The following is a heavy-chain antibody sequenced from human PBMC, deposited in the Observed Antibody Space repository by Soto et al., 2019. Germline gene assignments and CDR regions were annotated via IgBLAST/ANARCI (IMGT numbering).Heavy chain of an antibody. CDR1: GYSFTSYW. CDR2: IYPGDSDT. Sequence: GESLKISCKGSGYSFTSYWIGWVRQMPGKGLEWMGIIYPGDSDTGYSPSFQGQVTISADKSISTAYLQWSSLKASDTAMYYCARQTTFTRFLEWLSLDPWGQGTLVTVSS. V-gene: IGHV5-51*01. J-gene: IGHJ5*02. D-gene: IGHD3-3*01. CDR3: ARQTTFTRFLEWLSLDP.